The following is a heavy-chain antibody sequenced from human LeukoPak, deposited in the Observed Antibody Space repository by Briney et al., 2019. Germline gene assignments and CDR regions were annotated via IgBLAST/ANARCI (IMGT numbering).Heavy chain of an antibody. CDR3: ARRKGANCSGGSCYSFPFYYYYYYMDV. CDR1: GGSFSGYY. CDR2: INHSGST. J-gene: IGHJ6*03. Sequence: SETLSLTCAVYGGSFSGYYWSWIRQPPGKGLEWIGEINHSGSTNYNPSLKSRVTISVDTSKNQFSLKLSSVTAADTAVYYCARRKGANCSGGSCYSFPFYYYYYYMDVWGKGTTVTISS. V-gene: IGHV4-34*01. D-gene: IGHD2-15*01.